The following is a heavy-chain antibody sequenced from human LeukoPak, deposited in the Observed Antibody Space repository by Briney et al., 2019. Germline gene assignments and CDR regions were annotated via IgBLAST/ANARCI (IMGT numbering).Heavy chain of an antibody. J-gene: IGHJ3*01. CDR1: GYTFTSYG. V-gene: IGHV1-18*01. CDR2: ISGYTGDT. D-gene: IGHD2-15*01. CDR3: ARAGYCGDGGCRGGSAFDV. Sequence: ASVKVSCKASGYTFTSYGFTWVRQAPGQGLECMGWISGYTGDTKYAQILQGRFTVTTDTSTSTAYMELRSLTYDDTAVYYCARAGYCGDGGCRGGSAFDVWGQGTMVTVSS.